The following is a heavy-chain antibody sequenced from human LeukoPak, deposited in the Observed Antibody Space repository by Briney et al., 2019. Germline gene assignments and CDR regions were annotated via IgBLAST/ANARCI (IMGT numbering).Heavy chain of an antibody. D-gene: IGHD3-3*01. CDR3: ARTSTYYDFWSGYRDFDY. CDR2: IYYSGST. J-gene: IGHJ4*01. CDR1: GGSISSGDYY. V-gene: IGHV4-30-4*08. Sequence: SETLSLTCTVSGGSISSGDYYWSWIRQPPGKGLEWIGYIYYSGSTYYNPSLKSRVTISLDTSKNQFSLNLSSVTAADTAVYYCARTSTYYDFWSGYRDFDYWGQEPWSPSPQ.